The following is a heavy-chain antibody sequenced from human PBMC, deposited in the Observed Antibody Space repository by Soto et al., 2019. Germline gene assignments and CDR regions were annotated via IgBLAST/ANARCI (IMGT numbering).Heavy chain of an antibody. D-gene: IGHD7-27*01. Sequence: QVQLQESGPGLVKPSQTLSLTCTVSGGSISTVDYWWSWIRQSPDMGLEWIGHIYDGGRTYNNPSLESRVTRSVDTSKSQLSLTVSSVSAADTAVYYCARGPSGDKVDSWGQGTLVTVSS. CDR1: GGSISTVDYW. J-gene: IGHJ4*02. CDR2: IYDGGRT. CDR3: ARGPSGDKVDS. V-gene: IGHV4-30-4*01.